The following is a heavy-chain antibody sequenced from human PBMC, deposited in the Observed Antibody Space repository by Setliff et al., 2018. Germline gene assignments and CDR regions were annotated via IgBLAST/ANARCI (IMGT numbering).Heavy chain of an antibody. CDR1: GFTFSIYW. Sequence: GGSLRLSCAASGFTFSIYWMTWVRQAPGKGLEWVANIKQDGSEKYYVDSVKGRFTISRDNAKNSLYLQMNSLRAEDTAVYYCARDSGQAAAGLAYYYGMDVWGQGTTVTVS. V-gene: IGHV3-7*01. CDR2: IKQDGSEK. CDR3: ARDSGQAAAGLAYYYGMDV. D-gene: IGHD6-13*01. J-gene: IGHJ6*02.